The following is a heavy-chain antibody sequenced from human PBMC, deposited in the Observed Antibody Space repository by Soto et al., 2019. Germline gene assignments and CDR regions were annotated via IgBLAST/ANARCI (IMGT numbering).Heavy chain of an antibody. D-gene: IGHD2-21*02. V-gene: IGHV3-23*01. CDR1: GFTFSSYA. J-gene: IGHJ4*02. CDR3: AKDWDASDCGGDCGY. Sequence: EVQLLESGGGLVQPGGSLRLSCAASGFTFSSYAMSWGRQAPGKGLEWVSAISGSGGSTYYADSVKGRFTISRDNSKNTLYRQMNSLRAEDTAVYYCAKDWDASDCGGDCGYWGQGTLVTVSS. CDR2: ISGSGGST.